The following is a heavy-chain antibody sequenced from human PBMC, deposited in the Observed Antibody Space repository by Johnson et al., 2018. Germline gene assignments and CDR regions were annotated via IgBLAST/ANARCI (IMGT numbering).Heavy chain of an antibody. J-gene: IGHJ3*02. CDR3: VKGDQAAVDI. CDR1: GFTFSSYG. V-gene: IGHV3-30*18. Sequence: QVQLVESGGGVVQPGRSLRLSCAASGFTFSSYGMHWVRQAPGKGLEWVAVISYDGSNKDYADSVRGRFAISRDNSKNTLFLQMNSLRPEDTAVYYCVKGDQAAVDIWGHGTTVTVSS. CDR2: ISYDGSNK.